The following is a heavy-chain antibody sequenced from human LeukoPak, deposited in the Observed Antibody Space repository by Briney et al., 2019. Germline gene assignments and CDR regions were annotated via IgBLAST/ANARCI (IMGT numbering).Heavy chain of an antibody. J-gene: IGHJ6*03. V-gene: IGHV7-4-1*02. CDR2: INTNTGNP. Sequence: ASVKVSCQASRYTFTSYGISWVRQAPGQGLEWMGWINTNTGNPTYAQGFTARFVFSLDTSVSTAYLQISSLKAEDTAVYYCARDFGLVVAARAGYYYYMDVWGKGTTVTVSS. D-gene: IGHD2-15*01. CDR1: RYTFTSYG. CDR3: ARDFGLVVAARAGYYYYMDV.